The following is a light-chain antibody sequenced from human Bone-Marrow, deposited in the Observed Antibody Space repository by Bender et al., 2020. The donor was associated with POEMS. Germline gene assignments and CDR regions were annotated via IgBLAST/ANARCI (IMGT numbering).Light chain of an antibody. CDR3: FSYAGSGTWV. Sequence: QSALTQPASVSGSPGQSITISCTGTSSDVGHYNLVSWYQQHPGKAPKLMIYEVTKRPSGVSDRFSGSKSGNTASLTIFRLQAEDEADYYCFSYAGSGTWVFGGGTKVSVL. CDR1: SSDVGHYNL. CDR2: EVT. J-gene: IGLJ3*02. V-gene: IGLV2-23*02.